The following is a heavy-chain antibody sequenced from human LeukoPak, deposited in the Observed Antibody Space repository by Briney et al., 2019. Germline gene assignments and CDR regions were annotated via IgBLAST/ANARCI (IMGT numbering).Heavy chain of an antibody. CDR2: ISWNSGSI. J-gene: IGHJ6*02. V-gene: IGHV3-9*01. CDR1: GFTFDDYA. Sequence: PGGSLRLSCAASGFTFDDYAMHWVRQAPGKGLEWVSGISWNSGSIGYADSVKGRFTISRDNAKNSLYLQMNSLRAEDTAVYYCARAQALYSSSWYYYYYGMDVWGQGTTVTVSS. CDR3: ARAQALYSSSWYYYYYGMDV. D-gene: IGHD6-13*01.